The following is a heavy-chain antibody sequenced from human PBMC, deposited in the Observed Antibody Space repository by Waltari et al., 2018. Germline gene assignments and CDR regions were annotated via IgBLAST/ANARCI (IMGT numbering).Heavy chain of an antibody. CDR3: ARVSSSGWERDFDY. J-gene: IGHJ4*02. V-gene: IGHV4-38-2*01. Sequence: QVQLQESGPGLVKPSETLSLTCAVSGYSISSGYYWGWIRQPPGKGLEWIGSIYHSGSTYYNPSLKSRVTISVDTSKNQFSLKLSSVTAADTAVYYCARVSSSGWERDFDYWGQGTLVTVSS. CDR1: GYSISSGYY. CDR2: IYHSGST. D-gene: IGHD6-19*01.